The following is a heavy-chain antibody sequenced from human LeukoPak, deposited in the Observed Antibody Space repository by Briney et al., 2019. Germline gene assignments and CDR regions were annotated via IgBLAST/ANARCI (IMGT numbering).Heavy chain of an antibody. CDR1: GFTVSSTD. V-gene: IGHV3-53*01. CDR3: VLLGAAGREYFQH. D-gene: IGHD6-13*01. Sequence: GGSLRLSCAASGFTVSSTDMSWVRQAPGKGLEWVSAVYSGGSTFYADSVKGRFTISRDNSKNTLYLQISSLRAEDTAVYYCVLLGAAGREYFQHWGQGTLVTVSS. CDR2: VYSGGST. J-gene: IGHJ1*01.